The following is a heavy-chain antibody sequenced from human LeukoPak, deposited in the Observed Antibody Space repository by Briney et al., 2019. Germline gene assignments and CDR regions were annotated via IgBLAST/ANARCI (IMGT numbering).Heavy chain of an antibody. CDR1: GYTLTELS. D-gene: IGHD2-2*01. CDR3: ARAGYCSGAACYAEGIDY. V-gene: IGHV1-18*01. Sequence: WASVKVSCKVSGYTLTELSMHWVRQAPGQGLEWMGWINAYNGNTVYAQMFEGRVTLITDTSTTTAYMELTNLRSDDTAIYYCARAGYCSGAACYAEGIDYWGQGTLVTVSS. J-gene: IGHJ4*02. CDR2: INAYNGNT.